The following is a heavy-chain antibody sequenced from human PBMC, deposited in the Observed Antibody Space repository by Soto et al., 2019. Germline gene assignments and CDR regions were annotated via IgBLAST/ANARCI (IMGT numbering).Heavy chain of an antibody. D-gene: IGHD3-16*02. J-gene: IGHJ5*02. Sequence: ETLSLTCAVYGGSFSGYYWSWIRQPPGKGLEWIGEINHSGSTNYNPSLKSRVTISVDTSKNQFSLKLSSVTAADTAVYYCARLWGDYVWGSYRTTNWFDPWGQGTLVTVSS. CDR1: GGSFSGYY. V-gene: IGHV4-34*01. CDR3: ARLWGDYVWGSYRTTNWFDP. CDR2: INHSGST.